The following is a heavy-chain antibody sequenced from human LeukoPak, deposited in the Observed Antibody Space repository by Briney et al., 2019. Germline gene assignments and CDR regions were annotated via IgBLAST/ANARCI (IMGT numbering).Heavy chain of an antibody. V-gene: IGHV4-4*07. J-gene: IGHJ4*02. D-gene: IGHD3-3*01. Sequence: PSETLSLTCTVSGSSISSYYWSWIRQPAGKGLEWIGRIYTSGSTNYNPSLKSRVTMSVDTSKNQFSLKLSSVTAADTAVYYCARGFVSGYYDKYYFDYWGQGTLVTVSS. CDR3: ARGFVSGYYDKYYFDY. CDR1: GSSISSYY. CDR2: IYTSGST.